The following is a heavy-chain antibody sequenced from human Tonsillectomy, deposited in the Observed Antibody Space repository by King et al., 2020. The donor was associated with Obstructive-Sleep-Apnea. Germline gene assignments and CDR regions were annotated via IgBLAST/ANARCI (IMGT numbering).Heavy chain of an antibody. CDR2: IYYSGST. V-gene: IGHV4-39*07. D-gene: IGHD5-18*01. CDR3: ASADRDIAMGLFDY. Sequence: QLQESGPGLVKPSETLSLTCTVSGGSISSSSYWGWIRQPPGKGLEWIGHIYYSGSTYYNPSLKSRVTISVDTSKNQFSLELNSVTAADTAVYYCASADRDIAMGLFDYWGQGTLVTVSS. J-gene: IGHJ4*02. CDR1: GGSISSSSY.